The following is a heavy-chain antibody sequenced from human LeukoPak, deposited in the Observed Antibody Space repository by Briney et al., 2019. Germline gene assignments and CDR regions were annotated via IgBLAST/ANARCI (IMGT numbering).Heavy chain of an antibody. J-gene: IGHJ4*02. CDR2: IYPGDSDT. CDR3: ARRMGGSYYESSGAFDY. V-gene: IGHV5-51*01. Sequence: GESLKISCKGSGYSFTSYWIGWVRQMPGKGLEWMGIIYPGDSDTRYSPSFQGQVTISADKSISTASLQWSSLKASDTAMYYCARRMGGSYYESSGAFDYWGQGTLVTVSS. D-gene: IGHD1-26*01. CDR1: GYSFTSYW.